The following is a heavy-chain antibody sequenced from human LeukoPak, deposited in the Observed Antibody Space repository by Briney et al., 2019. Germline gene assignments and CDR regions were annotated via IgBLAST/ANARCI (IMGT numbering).Heavy chain of an antibody. CDR1: GFTFSSYW. J-gene: IGHJ5*02. Sequence: GGSLRLSCGASGFTFSSYWMSWVRQAPGKGLEWVANIKQDGSEKYYVDSVKGRFTISRDNAKNSLYLQMNSLRAEDTAVYYCVRNSGTNPWGQGTLVTVSS. D-gene: IGHD1-26*01. CDR3: VRNSGTNP. V-gene: IGHV3-7*01. CDR2: IKQDGSEK.